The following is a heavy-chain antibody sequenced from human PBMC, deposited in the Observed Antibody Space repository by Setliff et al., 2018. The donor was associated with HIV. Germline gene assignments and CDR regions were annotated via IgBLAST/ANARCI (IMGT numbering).Heavy chain of an antibody. Sequence: SETLSLTCTVSGDSISTSYWNWIRQPPGKGLEWIAYIYISGTTNYNPSLKSRVTISLDTSRNQFSLKLGSVTAADTAMHYCAREHCSGGSCNGFDIWGQGTMVT. CDR3: AREHCSGGSCNGFDI. D-gene: IGHD2-15*01. J-gene: IGHJ3*02. CDR2: IYISGTT. CDR1: GDSISTSY. V-gene: IGHV4-4*09.